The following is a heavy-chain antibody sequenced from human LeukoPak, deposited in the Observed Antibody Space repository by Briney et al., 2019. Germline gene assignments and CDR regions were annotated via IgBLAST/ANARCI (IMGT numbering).Heavy chain of an antibody. Sequence: GGSLRLSCAASGFTFGSYEMNWVRQAPGKGLAWVSYISSSGSPIYYADSVKGRFTISRDNAKNSLYLQMNSLRTEDTAVYYCAREESGYSGHDSFDYWGQGTLVTVSS. D-gene: IGHD5-12*01. CDR3: AREESGYSGHDSFDY. J-gene: IGHJ4*02. CDR2: ISSSGSPI. CDR1: GFTFGSYE. V-gene: IGHV3-48*03.